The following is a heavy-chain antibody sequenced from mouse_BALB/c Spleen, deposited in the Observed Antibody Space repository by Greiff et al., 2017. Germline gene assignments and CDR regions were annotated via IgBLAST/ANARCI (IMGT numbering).Heavy chain of an antibody. CDR1: GFNIKDTY. Sequence: LVESGAELVKPGASVKLSCTASGFNIKDTYMHWVKQRPEQGLEWIGRIDPANGNTKYDPKFQGKATITADTSSNTAYLQLSSLTSEDTAVYYCASGGLGRGFAYWGQGTLVTVSA. D-gene: IGHD4-1*01. V-gene: IGHV14-3*02. CDR2: IDPANGNT. J-gene: IGHJ3*01. CDR3: ASGGLGRGFAY.